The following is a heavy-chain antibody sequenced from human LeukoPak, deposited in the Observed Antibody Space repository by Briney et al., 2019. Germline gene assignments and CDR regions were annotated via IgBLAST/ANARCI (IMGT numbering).Heavy chain of an antibody. CDR2: ISSSGST. CDR3: SRGQQWFDP. J-gene: IGHJ5*02. Sequence: PSQTLSLTCAVSGGSISSGGYYWSWIRQPPGKGLEWIAYISSSGSTKYNPSLKSRLTLSVDTSKNQFSLKLTSMTAADTAVYYCSRGQQWFDPWGQGTLVTVSS. V-gene: IGHV4-61*09. CDR1: GGSISSGGYY.